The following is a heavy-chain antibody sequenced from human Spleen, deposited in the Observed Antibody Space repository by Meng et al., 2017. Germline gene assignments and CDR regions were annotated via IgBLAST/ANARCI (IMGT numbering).Heavy chain of an antibody. J-gene: IGHJ5*02. CDR3: ARDNESWFDP. Sequence: QVQLVQSGAEVKKPGASVKVSCKASGYTFTNYAMHWVRQAPGQRLEWMGGIIPILGIANYAQKFQGRVTITADKSTSTAYMELSSLRSEDTAVYYCARDNESWFDPWGQGTLVTVSS. CDR2: IIPILGIA. V-gene: IGHV1-69*10. CDR1: GYTFTNYA.